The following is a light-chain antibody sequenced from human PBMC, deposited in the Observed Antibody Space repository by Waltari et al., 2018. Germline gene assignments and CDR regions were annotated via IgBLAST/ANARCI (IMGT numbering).Light chain of an antibody. Sequence: LQLTQSPSFLSASVGARLTITCRDSQGISTDLAWYQQKPGKAPKLLIYAASTLQSGVPSRFSGSGSGTEFTLTISSLQPEDFATYYCQHLNSYPITFGQGTRLDIK. V-gene: IGKV1-9*01. CDR1: QGISTD. CDR2: AAS. J-gene: IGKJ5*01. CDR3: QHLNSYPIT.